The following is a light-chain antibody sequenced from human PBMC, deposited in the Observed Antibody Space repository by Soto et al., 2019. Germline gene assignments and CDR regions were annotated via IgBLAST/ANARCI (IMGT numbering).Light chain of an antibody. V-gene: IGKV1-39*01. CDR2: AAS. Sequence: DVQMTQSPSPLSASVGDRVTVTCRASHDVSNYLNWYQQRPGKAPSLLIYAASSLQRGVPSRFSGSGSGTEFTLTISSLQPEDFATYYCQQNYHIPWTFGQGTKVDIK. CDR3: QQNYHIPWT. CDR1: HDVSNY. J-gene: IGKJ1*01.